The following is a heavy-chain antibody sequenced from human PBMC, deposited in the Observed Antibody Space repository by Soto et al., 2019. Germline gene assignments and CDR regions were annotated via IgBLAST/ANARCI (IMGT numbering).Heavy chain of an antibody. CDR3: ARVTTTVTVPYDY. CDR2: INHSGST. D-gene: IGHD4-17*01. V-gene: IGHV4-34*01. CDR1: GGSFSGYY. Sequence: SETLSLTCAVYGGSFSGYYWSWIRQPPGKGLEWIGEINHSGSTNYNPSLKSRVTISVDTSKNQFSLKLSSVTAADTAVYYCARVTTTVTVPYDYWGQGTLVTVYS. J-gene: IGHJ4*02.